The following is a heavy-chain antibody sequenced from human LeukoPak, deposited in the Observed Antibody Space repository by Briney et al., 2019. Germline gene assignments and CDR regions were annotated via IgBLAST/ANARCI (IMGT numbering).Heavy chain of an antibody. D-gene: IGHD2-21*01. CDR2: ISSDSSYM. Sequence: GGSPRLSCAASGFTFSDYSINWVRQAPGKGLEWVSSISSDSSYMYYADSLKGRFTISRDNAKGSLYLQMNSLRAEDTAVYYCAKDRGTWLFYYYFDYWGQGALVTVSS. J-gene: IGHJ4*02. CDR3: AKDRGTWLFYYYFDY. V-gene: IGHV3-21*01. CDR1: GFTFSDYS.